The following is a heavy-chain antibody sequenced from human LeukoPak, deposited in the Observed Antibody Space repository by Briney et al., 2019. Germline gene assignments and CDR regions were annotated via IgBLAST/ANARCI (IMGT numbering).Heavy chain of an antibody. V-gene: IGHV1-18*01. CDR1: GYTFTSYG. Sequence: ASVKVSCKASGYTFTSYGISWVRQAPGQGLEWMGWISAYNGNTNYAQKLQGRVTMTRDTSISTAYMELSRLRSDDTAVYYCARTYYDYVWGSYRYTYFDYWGQGTLVTVSS. J-gene: IGHJ4*02. D-gene: IGHD3-16*02. CDR3: ARTYYDYVWGSYRYTYFDY. CDR2: ISAYNGNT.